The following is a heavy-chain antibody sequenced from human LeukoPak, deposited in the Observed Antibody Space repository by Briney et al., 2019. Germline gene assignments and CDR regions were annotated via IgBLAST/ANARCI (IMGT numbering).Heavy chain of an antibody. D-gene: IGHD2-8*01. J-gene: IGHJ3*02. Sequence: GGSLRLSCAASGFTLSSYWMHWVRQAPGKGLVWVSGINSDGGSTRYADSVKGRFIITRDNAKNMMYLQMNSLRAEDTAVYYCASMNGHAFDIWGQGTRVTVSS. CDR1: GFTLSSYW. CDR2: INSDGGST. V-gene: IGHV3-74*01. CDR3: ASMNGHAFDI.